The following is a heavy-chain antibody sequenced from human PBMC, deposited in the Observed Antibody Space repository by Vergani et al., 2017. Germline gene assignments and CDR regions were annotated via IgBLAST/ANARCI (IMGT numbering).Heavy chain of an antibody. Sequence: EMQLLESGGGLVQPGGSLRLSCAASGFTFSDYAMNWGRQAPGKGLEWVSSISGSGGNTYYADSVKGRFTISRDNSKNVLSLQMNSLRAEDTAVYYCAKQGCTSDTCCTDFWGQGTLVTVSS. CDR3: AKQGCTSDTCCTDF. J-gene: IGHJ4*02. D-gene: IGHD2-2*02. CDR2: ISGSGGNT. CDR1: GFTFSDYA. V-gene: IGHV3-23*01.